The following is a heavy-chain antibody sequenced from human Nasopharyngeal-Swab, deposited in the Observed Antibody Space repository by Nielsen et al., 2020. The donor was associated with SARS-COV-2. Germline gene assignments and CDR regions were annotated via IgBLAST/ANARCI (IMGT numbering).Heavy chain of an antibody. Sequence: ASVKVSCKASGYTFTSYGISWVRQAPGQGLEWMGWVSAYNGNTNYAQKFQDRVTMTTDTSTTTAYMEVRSLRSDDTAVYYCARDGNSNYDYYGMDVWGQGTLVTVSS. CDR3: ARDGNSNYDYYGMDV. V-gene: IGHV1-18*01. D-gene: IGHD1-7*01. J-gene: IGHJ6*02. CDR2: VSAYNGNT. CDR1: GYTFTSYG.